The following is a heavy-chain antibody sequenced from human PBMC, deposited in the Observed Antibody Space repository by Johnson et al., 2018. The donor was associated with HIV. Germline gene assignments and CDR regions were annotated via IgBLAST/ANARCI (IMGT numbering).Heavy chain of an antibody. D-gene: IGHD6-13*01. CDR3: SKSIAAAGTNSFDI. J-gene: IGHJ3*02. CDR2: IGTAGDT. CDR1: GFTFSSYD. V-gene: IGHV3-13*01. Sequence: VQLVESGGGLVQPGGSLRLSCAASGFTFSSYDMHWVRQATGKGLEWVSAIGTAGDTYYPGPVKGRFTISIENAKNSLYLQMNSVRAGDTAVYYCSKSIAAAGTNSFDILGQGTMVTVSS.